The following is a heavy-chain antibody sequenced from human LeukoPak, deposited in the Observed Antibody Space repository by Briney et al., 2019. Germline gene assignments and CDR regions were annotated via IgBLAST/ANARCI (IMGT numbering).Heavy chain of an antibody. Sequence: GRSLRLSCAASGITFSSHGMHWVRQAPGKGLEWVTFISYDGSKKYFADSVRGRFTISRDNSKSTLSLQMNSLRPEDTAVYYCAKGQTGHWYFDLWGRGTLVTVSS. CDR1: GITFSSHG. V-gene: IGHV3-30*18. CDR2: ISYDGSKK. D-gene: IGHD1-1*01. J-gene: IGHJ2*01. CDR3: AKGQTGHWYFDL.